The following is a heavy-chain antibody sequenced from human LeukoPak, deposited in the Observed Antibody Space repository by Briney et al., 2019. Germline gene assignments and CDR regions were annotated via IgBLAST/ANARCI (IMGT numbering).Heavy chain of an antibody. CDR1: GFTFGTFA. V-gene: IGHV3-30*04. D-gene: IGHD6-6*01. Sequence: GGSLRLSCAASGFTFGTFAMHWVRQAPGKGLEWVAIISYDERQEYYADSVKGRFTISRDNAKNSLYLQMNSLRAEDTAVYYCARELSPPYSSSSADAFDIWGQGTMVTVSS. CDR2: ISYDERQE. J-gene: IGHJ3*02. CDR3: ARELSPPYSSSSADAFDI.